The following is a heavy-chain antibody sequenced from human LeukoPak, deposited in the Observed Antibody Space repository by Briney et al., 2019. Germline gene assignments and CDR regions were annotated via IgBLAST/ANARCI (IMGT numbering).Heavy chain of an antibody. CDR2: IIPIFGTA. V-gene: IGHV1-69*13. CDR1: RGTFSSYA. Sequence: GASVKVSCKASRGTFSSYAISWVRQAPGQGLEWMGGIIPIFGTANYAQKLQGRVTITADESTSTAYMELSSLRSEDTAVYYCARDWNTISYMDVWGKGTTVTVSS. D-gene: IGHD3-3*01. J-gene: IGHJ6*03. CDR3: ARDWNTISYMDV.